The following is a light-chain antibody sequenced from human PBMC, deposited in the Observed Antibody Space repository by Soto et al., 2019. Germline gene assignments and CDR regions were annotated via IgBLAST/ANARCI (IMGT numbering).Light chain of an antibody. J-gene: IGKJ5*01. CDR2: DAS. Sequence: ETMMTQSPDTLSVSLGERVPLSCRASQSLRSSLAWYQQKPGQAPRLLIYDASTRATGIPARFSGSGSGTDFTLTISGLQSEDFAVYYCQQYNNWPPITFGQGTRLEIK. CDR1: QSLRSS. V-gene: IGKV3-15*01. CDR3: QQYNNWPPIT.